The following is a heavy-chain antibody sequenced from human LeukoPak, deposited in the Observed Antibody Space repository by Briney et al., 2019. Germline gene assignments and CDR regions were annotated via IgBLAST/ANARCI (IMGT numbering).Heavy chain of an antibody. Sequence: ASVKVPCKASGYTFTSYDINWVRQATGQGLEWMGWMNPNSGNTGYAQKFQGRVTMTRDTSISTAYMELSSLRSEDTAVYYCARGLGWLVHYYYYGMDVWGQGTTVTVSS. V-gene: IGHV1-8*01. D-gene: IGHD6-19*01. J-gene: IGHJ6*02. CDR1: GYTFTSYD. CDR3: ARGLGWLVHYYYYGMDV. CDR2: MNPNSGNT.